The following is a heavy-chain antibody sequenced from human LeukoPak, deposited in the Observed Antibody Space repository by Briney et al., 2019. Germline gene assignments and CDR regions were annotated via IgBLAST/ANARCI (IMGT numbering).Heavy chain of an antibody. CDR2: IYYTGRT. CDR1: GGYISSSSYY. CDR3: ARRRYYDSTGYLD. D-gene: IGHD3-22*01. J-gene: IGHJ1*01. V-gene: IGHV4-39*01. Sequence: LETLSLTCTVSGGYISSSSYYWGWIRQPPGKGLEWIGDIYYTGRTYYNSSLKSRLTVSIDTSKNQISVKLASVTAADTAVYYCARRRYYDSTGYLDWGQGTLITVSS.